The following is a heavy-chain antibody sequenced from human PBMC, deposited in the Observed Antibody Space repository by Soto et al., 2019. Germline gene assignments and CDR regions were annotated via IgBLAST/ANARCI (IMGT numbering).Heavy chain of an antibody. CDR3: ARPTRSGFIYF. Sequence: GGSLRLSCVASWFSVSSNYMGWVRQAPGRGPEWVSGIYSGDATFYADSVKGRFTISKDNSMNTLYLQMDSLRVEDTAVYYCARPTRSGFIYFWGQGTLVTVSS. CDR2: IYSGDAT. V-gene: IGHV3-53*01. CDR1: WFSVSSNY. J-gene: IGHJ4*02. D-gene: IGHD3-3*01.